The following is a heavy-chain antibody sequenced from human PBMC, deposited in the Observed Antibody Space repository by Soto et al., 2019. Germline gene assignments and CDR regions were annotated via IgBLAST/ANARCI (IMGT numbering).Heavy chain of an antibody. J-gene: IGHJ4*02. CDR1: GYTFTSYG. CDR3: ARQFYDYVWGSYRPSLSLDY. D-gene: IGHD3-16*02. CDR2: ISAYNGNT. V-gene: IGHV1-18*01. Sequence: QVQLVQSGAEVKKPGASVKVSCKASGYTFTSYGISWVRQAPGQGLEWMGWISAYNGNTNYANKLHGIVSITLQPSTSTDKLRLRGFRSDDTAVYYCARQFYDYVWGSYRPSLSLDYRCRGALVTVSS.